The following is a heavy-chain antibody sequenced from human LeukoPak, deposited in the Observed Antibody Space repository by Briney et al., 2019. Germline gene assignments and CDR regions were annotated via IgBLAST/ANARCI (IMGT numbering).Heavy chain of an antibody. CDR1: GFTFSSYS. Sequence: GGSLRPSCAASGFTFSSYSMNWVRQAPGKGLGWVSSISSSSSYIYYADSVKGRFTISRDNAKNSLYLQMNSLRAEDTAVYYCARGLEGYNFYYWGQGTLVTVSS. J-gene: IGHJ4*02. CDR2: ISSSSSYI. D-gene: IGHD5-24*01. CDR3: ARGLEGYNFYY. V-gene: IGHV3-21*01.